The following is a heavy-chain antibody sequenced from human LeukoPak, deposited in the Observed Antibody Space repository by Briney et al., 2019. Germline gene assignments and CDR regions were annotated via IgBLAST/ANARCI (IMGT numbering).Heavy chain of an antibody. Sequence: ASVKVSCKASGYTFTSYYMHWVRQAPGQGLEWMGIINPSGGSTSYAQKFQGRVTMTRDTSTSTAYMELRSLRSDDTAVYYCARGRQWHYDYWGQGTLVTVSS. CDR1: GYTFTSYY. V-gene: IGHV1-46*01. J-gene: IGHJ4*02. CDR3: ARGRQWHYDY. D-gene: IGHD6-19*01. CDR2: INPSGGST.